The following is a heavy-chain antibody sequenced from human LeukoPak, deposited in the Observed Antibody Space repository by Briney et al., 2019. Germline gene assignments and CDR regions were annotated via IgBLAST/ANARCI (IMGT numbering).Heavy chain of an antibody. CDR2: IYYSGST. J-gene: IGHJ4*02. D-gene: IGHD4-17*01. Sequence: SQTLSLTCTVSGGSISSGDYYWSWIRQPPGKGLEWIGYIYYSGSTYYNPSLKSRVTISVDTSKNQFSLKLSPVTAADTAVYYCARGHTVTEFDYWGQGTLVTVSS. V-gene: IGHV4-30-4*01. CDR3: ARGHTVTEFDY. CDR1: GGSISSGDYY.